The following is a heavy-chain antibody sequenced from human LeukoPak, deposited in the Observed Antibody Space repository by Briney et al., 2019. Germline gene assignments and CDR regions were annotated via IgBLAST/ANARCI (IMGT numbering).Heavy chain of an antibody. V-gene: IGHV4-4*07. D-gene: IGHD3-3*01. CDR1: GGSISSYY. CDR2: IYTSGST. CDR3: ARSKDETYCDFWSGYPRYFDL. Sequence: SETLSLTCTVSGGSISSYYWSWIRQPAGKGLEWIGRIYTSGSTNYNPSLKSRVTMSVDTSKNQFSLKLSSVTAADTAVYYCARSKDETYCDFWSGYPRYFDLWGRGTLVTVSS. J-gene: IGHJ2*01.